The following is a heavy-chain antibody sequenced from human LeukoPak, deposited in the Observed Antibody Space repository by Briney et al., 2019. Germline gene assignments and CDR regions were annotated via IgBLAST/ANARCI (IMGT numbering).Heavy chain of an antibody. CDR2: INHSGST. D-gene: IGHD3-10*01. CDR3: ARATRRGVYYGSGSYFDY. J-gene: IGHJ4*02. V-gene: IGHV4-34*01. CDR1: GGSFSGYY. Sequence: SETLSLTCAVYGGSFSGYYWSWIRQPPGKGLEWIGEINHSGSTNYNPSLKSRVTISVDTSKNQFSLKLSSVTAADTAVYYCARATRRGVYYGSGSYFDYWGQGTLVTVPS.